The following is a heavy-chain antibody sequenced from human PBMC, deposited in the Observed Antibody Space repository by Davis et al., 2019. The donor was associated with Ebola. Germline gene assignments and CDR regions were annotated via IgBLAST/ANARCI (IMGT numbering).Heavy chain of an antibody. CDR3: ARGWLRAGMDV. D-gene: IGHD5-18*01. CDR1: GDSASGGG. V-gene: IGHV6-1*01. Sequence: HPQTPSLTPAISGDSASGGGRNWIRQTPPRGLEWLGRTYYSSKCYNDYAVSVKSRITINPDTSKNQFSLQLNSVTPEYTALYYCARGWLRAGMDVWGEGTTVTVSS. CDR2: TYYSSKCYN. J-gene: IGHJ6*04.